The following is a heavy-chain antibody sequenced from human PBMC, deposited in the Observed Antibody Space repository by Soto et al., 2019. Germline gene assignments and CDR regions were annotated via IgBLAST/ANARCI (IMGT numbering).Heavy chain of an antibody. V-gene: IGHV3-7*01. CDR1: GFTFSSYW. CDR3: ARVAVTKGPLYYFDH. Sequence: GGSLRLSCAASGFTFSSYWMSWVRQAPGKGLEWVANIKQDGSEKYYVDSVKGRFTISRDNAKNSLYLQMNSLRAEDTAVYYCARVAVTKGPLYYFDHWGQGTLVTVSS. D-gene: IGHD4-4*01. J-gene: IGHJ4*02. CDR2: IKQDGSEK.